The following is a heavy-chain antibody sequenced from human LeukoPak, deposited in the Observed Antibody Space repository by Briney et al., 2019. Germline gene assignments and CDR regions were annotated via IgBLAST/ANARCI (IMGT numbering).Heavy chain of an antibody. V-gene: IGHV4-59*08. CDR3: ARRPVSGALGGYYFDY. J-gene: IGHJ4*02. CDR1: GGSISSYY. D-gene: IGHD7-27*01. Sequence: SETLSLTCTVSGGSISSYYWSWIRQPPGKGLEWIGYIYYSGSTNYNPSLKSRVTISVDTSKNQFSLQLSSVTAADTAVYYCARRPVSGALGGYYFDYWGQGTLVTVSS. CDR2: IYYSGST.